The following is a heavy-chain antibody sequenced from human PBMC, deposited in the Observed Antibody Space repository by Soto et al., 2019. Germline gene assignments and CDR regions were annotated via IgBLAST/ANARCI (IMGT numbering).Heavy chain of an antibody. V-gene: IGHV1-2*04. D-gene: IGHD3-10*01. Sequence: GASVKVCCKASGYTFTGYYMHWVRQAPGQGLEWMGWINPNSGGTNYAQKFQGWVTMTRDTSISTAYMELSRLRSDDTAVYYCARDARGDEAPMDYWGQGTLVTVS. CDR2: INPNSGGT. CDR3: ARDARGDEAPMDY. CDR1: GYTFTGYY. J-gene: IGHJ4*02.